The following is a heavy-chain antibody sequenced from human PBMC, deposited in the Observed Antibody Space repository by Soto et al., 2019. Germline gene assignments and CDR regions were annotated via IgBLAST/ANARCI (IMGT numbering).Heavy chain of an antibody. Sequence: PSETLSPTCTVSGGSISRSSHYWSWIRQPPGKGLEWIGNIYDSGTTKYNPSLKSRVIISVDTSKNQFSLKLSSVTAADTAVYYCARGRGPLGDHYSYWGQGTLDTVSS. D-gene: IGHD2-15*01. V-gene: IGHV4-61*05. CDR3: ARGRGPLGDHYSY. CDR1: GGSISRSSHY. J-gene: IGHJ4*02. CDR2: IYDSGTT.